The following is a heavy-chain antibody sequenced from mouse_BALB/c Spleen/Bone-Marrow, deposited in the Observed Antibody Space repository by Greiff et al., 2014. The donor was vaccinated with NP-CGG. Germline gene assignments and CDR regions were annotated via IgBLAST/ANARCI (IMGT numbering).Heavy chain of an antibody. Sequence: QVQLQQSGAELVRPGASVKMSCKASGYTFTSYWMHWVKQRPGRGLEWIGNINPCSGYTNYNQKFKDKATLTAGKSSSTAYMQLSSMTSEDSAVYYCARYRYDWYFDVWGAGTTVTVSS. CDR1: GYTFTSYW. V-gene: IGHV1-4*01. J-gene: IGHJ1*01. D-gene: IGHD2-14*01. CDR2: INPCSGYT. CDR3: ARYRYDWYFDV.